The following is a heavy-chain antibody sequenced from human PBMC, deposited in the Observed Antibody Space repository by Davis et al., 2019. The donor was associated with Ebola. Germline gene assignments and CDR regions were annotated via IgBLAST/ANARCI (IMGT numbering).Heavy chain of an antibody. J-gene: IGHJ4*02. V-gene: IGHV1-8*01. Sequence: AASVQVSCKASRYTFTNYDVHWVRQGTGQGLEWIGGTNPNRRNTGYGQKFQGRVNMTRNTSISTAYMELSSLRSEDTAVYYCARDGTTTVVTPFDYWGQGTLVTVSS. D-gene: IGHD4-23*01. CDR1: RYTFTNYD. CDR2: TNPNRRNT. CDR3: ARDGTTTVVTPFDY.